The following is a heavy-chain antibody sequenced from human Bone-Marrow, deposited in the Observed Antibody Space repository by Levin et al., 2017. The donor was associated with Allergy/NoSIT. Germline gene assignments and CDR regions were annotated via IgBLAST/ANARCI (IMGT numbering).Heavy chain of an antibody. Sequence: GGSLRLSCAASGFTFSSYAMHWVRQAPGKGLEWVAVISYDGSNEYYADSVKGRFTISRDNSKNKLSLQMTNLRPEDTALYYCAREPYFDYFYYTMDVWGQGTTVTVSS. CDR1: GFTFSSYA. CDR2: ISYDGSNE. V-gene: IGHV3-30-3*01. J-gene: IGHJ6*02. D-gene: IGHD3-9*01. CDR3: AREPYFDYFYYTMDV.